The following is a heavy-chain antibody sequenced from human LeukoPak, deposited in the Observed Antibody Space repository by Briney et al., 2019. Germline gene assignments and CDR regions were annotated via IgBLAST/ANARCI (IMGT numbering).Heavy chain of an antibody. CDR1: GYSFSSYW. CDR3: ARSVGATPLDY. J-gene: IGHJ4*02. V-gene: IGHV5-51*01. Sequence: GESLKISRTGSGYSFSSYWIVWVRQMPGKGLEWMGIIYPSDSATTYSPSFQGQVTISADKSISTAYLQWSSLKAPDTAVYYCARSVGATPLDYWGQGTLVTVSS. CDR2: IYPSDSAT. D-gene: IGHD1-26*01.